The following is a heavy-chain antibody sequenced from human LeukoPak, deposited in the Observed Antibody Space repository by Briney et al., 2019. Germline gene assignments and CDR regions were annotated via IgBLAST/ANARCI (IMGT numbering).Heavy chain of an antibody. CDR1: GFTFSSYS. J-gene: IGHJ3*02. V-gene: IGHV3-21*01. D-gene: IGHD3-10*01. CDR2: ISSSSSYI. CDR3: ARDGARYEAFDI. Sequence: GGSLGLSCAASGFTFSSYSMNWVRQAPGKGLEWVSSISSSSSYIYYADSVKGRFTISRDNSKNTLYLQMNSLRAEDTAVYYCARDGARYEAFDIWGQGTMVTVSS.